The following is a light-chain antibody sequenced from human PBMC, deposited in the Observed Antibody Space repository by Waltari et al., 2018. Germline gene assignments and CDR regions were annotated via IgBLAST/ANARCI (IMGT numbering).Light chain of an antibody. CDR2: EVS. CDR3: MQSTQLPLA. V-gene: IGKV2D-29*01. J-gene: IGKJ1*01. Sequence: ENVRSQTPHPLSVTPGQPASISCRSSQSLLNIDGKTYLCWYVQKPGQPPQLLIHEVSNRFAVVADRLSGSGSTTDFTLKISLVEAEDVVVYCCMQSTQLPLAFGQGTKVEIK. CDR1: QSLLNIDGKTY.